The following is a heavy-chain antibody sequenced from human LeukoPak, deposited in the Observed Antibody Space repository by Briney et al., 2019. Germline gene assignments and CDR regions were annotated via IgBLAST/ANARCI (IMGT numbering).Heavy chain of an antibody. Sequence: PGRSLRLSCAASGFTFSSYAMSWVRQAPGKGLEWVSAISGSGGSTYYADSVKDRFTISRDNSKNTLYLQMNSLRAEDTAVYYCAKDRYDSSGYYYRWGQGTLVTVSS. CDR3: AKDRYDSSGYYYR. CDR1: GFTFSSYA. CDR2: ISGSGGST. D-gene: IGHD3-22*01. V-gene: IGHV3-23*01. J-gene: IGHJ4*02.